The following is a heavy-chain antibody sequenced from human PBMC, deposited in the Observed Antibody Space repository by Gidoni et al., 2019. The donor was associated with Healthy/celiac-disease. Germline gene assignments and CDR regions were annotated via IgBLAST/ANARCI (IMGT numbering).Heavy chain of an antibody. D-gene: IGHD3-10*01. CDR3: ARRPPGSGRPGLHY. Sequence: QVQLQQWGAGLLKPSETLSLTCPVYGGSFSGYYWSWIRQPPGKGLEWIGEINHSGSTNYNPSLKSRVTISVDTSKNQFSLKLSSVTAADTAVYYCARRPPGSGRPGLHYWGQGTLVTVSS. V-gene: IGHV4-34*01. J-gene: IGHJ4*02. CDR1: GGSFSGYY. CDR2: INHSGST.